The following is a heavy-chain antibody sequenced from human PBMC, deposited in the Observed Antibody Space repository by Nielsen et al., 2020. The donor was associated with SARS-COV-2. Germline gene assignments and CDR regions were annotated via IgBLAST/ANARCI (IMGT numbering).Heavy chain of an antibody. Sequence: KVSCKASGYSFTNYWIGWVRLMPGKGLEWMGIIFPSDSETRYSPSFQGQVTISADKSISTAYLQWSSLKASDTAMYYCARRQYYDSSGYPYWGQGTLVTISS. D-gene: IGHD3-22*01. CDR1: GYSFTNYW. CDR2: IFPSDSET. V-gene: IGHV5-51*01. CDR3: ARRQYYDSSGYPY. J-gene: IGHJ4*02.